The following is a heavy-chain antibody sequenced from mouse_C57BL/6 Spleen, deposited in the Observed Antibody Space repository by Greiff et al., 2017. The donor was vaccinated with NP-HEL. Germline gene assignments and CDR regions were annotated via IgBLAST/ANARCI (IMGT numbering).Heavy chain of an antibody. D-gene: IGHD2-4*01. CDR1: GYTFTDYN. CDR3: ASGSYDYDGPWFAY. CDR2: INPNNGGT. V-gene: IGHV1-18*01. J-gene: IGHJ3*01. Sequence: EVQLQQSGPELVKPGASVKIPCKASGYTFTDYNMDWVKQSHGKSLEWIGDINPNNGGTIYNQKFKGKATLTVDKSSSTAYMELRSLTSEDSAVYYCASGSYDYDGPWFAYWGQGTLVTVSA.